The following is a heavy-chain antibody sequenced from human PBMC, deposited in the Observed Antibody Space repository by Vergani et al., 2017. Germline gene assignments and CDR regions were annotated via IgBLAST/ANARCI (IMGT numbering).Heavy chain of an antibody. CDR2: INPSGGST. V-gene: IGHV1-46*01. CDR3: ARDPSVAVAGTISDY. CDR1: GYTFTSYY. J-gene: IGHJ4*02. Sequence: QVQLVQSGAEVKKPGASVKVSCKASGYTFTSYYMHWVRQAPGQGLEWMGIINPSGGSTSYAQKFQGRVTMTRDTSTSTVYMELSSLRSEDTAVYYCARDPSVAVAGTISDYWGQGTLVTVSS. D-gene: IGHD6-19*01.